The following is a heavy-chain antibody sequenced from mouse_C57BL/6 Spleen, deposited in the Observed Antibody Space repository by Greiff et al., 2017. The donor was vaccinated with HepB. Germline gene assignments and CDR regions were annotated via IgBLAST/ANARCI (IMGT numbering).Heavy chain of an antibody. CDR2: IDPGNSDT. J-gene: IGHJ3*01. CDR1: GYTFTSYW. D-gene: IGHD2-4*01. V-gene: IGHV1-5*01. CDR3: TSSGYDYVGFAD. Sequence: VQLQQSGTVLARPGASVKMSCKTSGYTFTSYWMHWVKQRPGQGLEWIGAIDPGNSDTRYNQKFKGKAKLTSVTSASTAYMELSSLTNEDSAVYYCTSSGYDYVGFADWGQGTLVTVSA.